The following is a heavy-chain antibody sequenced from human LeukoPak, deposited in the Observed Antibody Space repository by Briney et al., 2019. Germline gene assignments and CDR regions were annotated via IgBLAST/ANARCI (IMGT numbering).Heavy chain of an antibody. J-gene: IGHJ6*03. D-gene: IGHD2-2*01. V-gene: IGHV1-69*05. CDR2: IIPIFGTA. CDR1: GGTFSSYA. CDR3: ARGGDIVVVPAAINYYYMDV. Sequence: GASVKVSCKASGGTFSSYAISWVRQAPGQWLEWMGGIIPIFGTANYAQKFQGRVTITTDESTSTAYMELSSLRSEDTAVYYCARGGDIVVVPAAINYYYMDVWGKGTTVTVSS.